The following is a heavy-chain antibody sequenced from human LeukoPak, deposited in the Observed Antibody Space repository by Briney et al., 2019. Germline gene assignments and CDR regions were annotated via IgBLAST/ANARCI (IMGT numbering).Heavy chain of an antibody. Sequence: PGGSLRLSSAASGFTFDDYAMHWVRQGPGQGLEWVSAISGDGGSTYYADSVKGRFTISRDNSKNSLYLQMNSLRTEDTALYYCAKGSSWFDYWGQGTLVTVSS. CDR1: GFTFDDYA. D-gene: IGHD6-13*01. CDR3: AKGSSWFDY. J-gene: IGHJ4*02. CDR2: ISGDGGST. V-gene: IGHV3-43*02.